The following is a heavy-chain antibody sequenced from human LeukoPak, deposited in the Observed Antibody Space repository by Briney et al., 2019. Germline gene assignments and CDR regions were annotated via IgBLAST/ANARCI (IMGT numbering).Heavy chain of an antibody. CDR2: IKQDGSEK. V-gene: IGHV3-7*01. J-gene: IGHJ4*02. CDR1: EFTFSSYW. D-gene: IGHD4-17*01. Sequence: GGSLRLSCAASEFTFSSYWMSWVRQAPGKGLEWVANIKQDGSEKYYVDSVKGRFTISRDNAKNSLYLQMNSLRAEDTAVYYCARESGARDYCLDYWGQGTLVTVSS. CDR3: ARESGARDYCLDY.